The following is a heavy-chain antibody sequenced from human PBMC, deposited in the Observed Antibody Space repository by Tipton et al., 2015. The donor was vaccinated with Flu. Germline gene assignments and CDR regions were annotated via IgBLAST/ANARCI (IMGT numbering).Heavy chain of an antibody. D-gene: IGHD7-27*01. CDR1: GDSMTSSRYY. CDR3: ARHGKDTGDYLASFDI. J-gene: IGHJ3*02. CDR2: IFHSGST. V-gene: IGHV4-39*01. Sequence: TLSLTCSVSGDSMTSSRYYWGWIRQPPGKGLEWIGSIFHSGSTYYNPSLKSRVTISVDTSKNQFSLKLSSVTAADTAVYYCARHGKDTGDYLASFDIWGQGTMVTVSS.